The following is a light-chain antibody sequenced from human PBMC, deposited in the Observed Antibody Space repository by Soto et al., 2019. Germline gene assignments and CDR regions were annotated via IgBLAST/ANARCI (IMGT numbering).Light chain of an antibody. CDR2: EVS. CDR1: SSDVGGYDY. V-gene: IGLV2-14*01. Sequence: QSVLTQPASVSGSPGQSITISFPGTSSDVGGYDYVSWYQLHPGKAPKLMVFEVSNRPSGVSYRFSGSKSGNTASLTISGLQAEDEADYFCSSYSISTAYLFGTGTKVTVL. J-gene: IGLJ1*01. CDR3: SSYSISTAYL.